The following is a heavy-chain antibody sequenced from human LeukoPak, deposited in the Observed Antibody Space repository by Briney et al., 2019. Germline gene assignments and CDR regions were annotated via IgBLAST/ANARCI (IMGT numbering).Heavy chain of an antibody. Sequence: ASVKVSCKASGYTFTGYYMHWVRQAPGQGLEWMGRINPNSGGTNYAQKFQGRVTMTRDTSVSTAYMELSRLRSDDTAVYYCARDRSSSSWYSDFDYWGQGTLVTVSS. CDR3: ARDRSSSSWYSDFDY. D-gene: IGHD6-13*01. CDR1: GYTFTGYY. CDR2: INPNSGGT. J-gene: IGHJ4*02. V-gene: IGHV1-2*06.